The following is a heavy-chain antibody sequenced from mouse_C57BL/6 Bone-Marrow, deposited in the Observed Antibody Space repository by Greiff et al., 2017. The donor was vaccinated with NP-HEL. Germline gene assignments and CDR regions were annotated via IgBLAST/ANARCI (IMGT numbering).Heavy chain of an antibody. CDR1: GFTFSNYW. V-gene: IGHV6-3*01. CDR2: IILKSDNYAT. J-gene: IGHJ4*01. CDR3: TYGPHYAMDY. D-gene: IGHD1-1*02. Sequence: EVQLVESGGGLVQPGGSMKLSCVVSGFTFSNYWLYWFRQTVERGLEWVAQIILKSDNYATHYAESVKGRFTISRDDSKSSVYLQMNNLRAEDTGIYYCTYGPHYAMDYWGQGTSVTVSS.